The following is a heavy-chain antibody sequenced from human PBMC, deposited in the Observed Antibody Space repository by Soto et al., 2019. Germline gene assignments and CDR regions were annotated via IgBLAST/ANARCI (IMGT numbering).Heavy chain of an antibody. Sequence: GGSLRLSCAASGFTFSSYAMHWVRQAPGKGLEWVAVISYDGSNKYYADSVKGRFTISRDNSKNTLYLQMNSLRAEDTAVYYCARLDYGDYVYYDSSGYPDYWGQGTLVTVSS. D-gene: IGHD3-22*01. CDR2: ISYDGSNK. V-gene: IGHV3-30-3*01. J-gene: IGHJ4*02. CDR3: ARLDYGDYVYYDSSGYPDY. CDR1: GFTFSSYA.